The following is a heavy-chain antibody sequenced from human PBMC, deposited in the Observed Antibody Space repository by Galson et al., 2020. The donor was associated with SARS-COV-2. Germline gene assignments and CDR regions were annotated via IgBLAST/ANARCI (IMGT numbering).Heavy chain of an antibody. CDR1: GGSFSGYY. Sequence: SETLSLTCAVYGGSFSGYYWSWIRQPPGKGLEWIGEINSSGSHNYNPSLKSRVTISVDTSKNHFSLKLSSVTAADTAVYYCAREENFFLVGTAARIGYFDYGGRVTLATVSS. D-gene: IGHD2-21*02. V-gene: IGHV4-34*01. J-gene: IGHJ4*02. CDR2: INSSGSH. CDR3: AREENFFLVGTAARIGYFDY.